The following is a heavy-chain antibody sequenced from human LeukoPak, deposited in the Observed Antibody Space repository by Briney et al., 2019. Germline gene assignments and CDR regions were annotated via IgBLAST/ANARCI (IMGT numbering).Heavy chain of an antibody. CDR1: GFTFSSYA. J-gene: IGHJ4*02. CDR3: AKGTDILTGYYFDY. V-gene: IGHV3-23*01. D-gene: IGHD3-9*01. CDR2: ISGSGGST. Sequence: PGGSLRLSCAASGFTFSSYAMSWVRQAPGKGLEWVSAISGSGGSTYYADSVKGRFTISRDNSKNALYLQMNSLRAEDTAVYYCAKGTDILTGYYFDYWGQGTLVTVSS.